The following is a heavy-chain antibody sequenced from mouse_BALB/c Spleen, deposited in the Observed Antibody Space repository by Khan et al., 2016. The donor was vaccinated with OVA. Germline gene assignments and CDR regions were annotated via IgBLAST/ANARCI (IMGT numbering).Heavy chain of an antibody. D-gene: IGHD2-2*01. J-gene: IGHJ3*01. CDR3: ARGEKYGYDPSWFAY. Sequence: VQLQQSGAELVRPGASVKLSCKASGYTFTSYWMNWVKQRPGHGLEWIGRIDPSDSETHYNPMFKDKATLTVDKSSSPAYMQLSSLTSEDSAVYYCARGEKYGYDPSWFAYWGQGTLVTVSA. CDR2: IDPSDSET. V-gene: IGHV1-61*01. CDR1: GYTFTSYW.